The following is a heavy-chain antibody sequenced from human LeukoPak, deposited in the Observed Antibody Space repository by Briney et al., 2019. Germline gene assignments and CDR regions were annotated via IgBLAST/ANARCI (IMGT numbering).Heavy chain of an antibody. CDR1: GFSVSNNY. V-gene: IGHV3-53*01. Sequence: PGGSLRLSCAASGFSVSNNYMNWVRQAPGKGLEWVSIIYSGGSTSCTDSVKGRFTISRDNSKNTLYLQMNSLRAEDTAVYYCARGHYSGFSWGQGTLVTVSS. J-gene: IGHJ5*02. CDR3: ARGHYSGFS. D-gene: IGHD3-22*01. CDR2: IYSGGST.